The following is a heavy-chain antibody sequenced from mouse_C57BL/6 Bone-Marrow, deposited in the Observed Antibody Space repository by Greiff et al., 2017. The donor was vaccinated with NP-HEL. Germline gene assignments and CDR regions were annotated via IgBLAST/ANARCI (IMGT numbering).Heavy chain of an antibody. D-gene: IGHD1-1*01. V-gene: IGHV1-5*01. Sequence: EVKLVESGTVLARPGASVKMSCKTSGYTFTSYWMHWVKQRPGQGLEWIGAIYPGNSDTSYNQKFKGKAKLTAVTSASTAYMELSSLTNEDSAVYYCNGPYYYGSSYWYFDVWGTGTTVTVSS. CDR1: GYTFTSYW. J-gene: IGHJ1*03. CDR2: IYPGNSDT. CDR3: NGPYYYGSSYWYFDV.